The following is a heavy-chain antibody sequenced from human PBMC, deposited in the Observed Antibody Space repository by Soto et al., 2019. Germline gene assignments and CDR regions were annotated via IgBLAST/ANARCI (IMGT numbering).Heavy chain of an antibody. V-gene: IGHV4-30-4*01. D-gene: IGHD3-3*01. CDR2: IYYSGST. CDR3: ARAGVVSSDVXMDV. J-gene: IGHJ6*02. Sequence: SETLSLTCTVSGGSISSGDYYWSWIRQPPGKGLEWIGYIYYSGSTYYNPSLKSRVTISVDTSKNQFSLKLSSVTAADTAVYYCARAGVVSSDVXMDVWRQGTTVTVSS. CDR1: GGSISSGDYY.